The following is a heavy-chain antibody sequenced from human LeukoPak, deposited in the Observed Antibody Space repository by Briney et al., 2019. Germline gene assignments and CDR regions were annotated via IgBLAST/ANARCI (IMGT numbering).Heavy chain of an antibody. V-gene: IGHV1-46*01. CDR3: ARGYDFWSGYYRRSGYYYMDV. CDR1: GYTFTSYY. J-gene: IGHJ6*03. D-gene: IGHD3-3*01. CDR2: INPSGGST. Sequence: ASVKVSCKASGYTFTSYYMHWVRQAPGQGLEWMGIINPSGGSTSYAQKFQGRVTMTRDMSTSTVYMELRSLRSEDTAVYYCARGYDFWSGYYRRSGYYYMDVWGKGTTVTVSS.